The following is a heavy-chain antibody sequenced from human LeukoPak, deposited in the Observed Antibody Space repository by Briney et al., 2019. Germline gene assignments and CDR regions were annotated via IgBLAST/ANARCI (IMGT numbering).Heavy chain of an antibody. Sequence: PGGSLRLSCAASGFTFSNCGMHCVRQAPGKGLEWVAIIWFDGSNKYYTDSVKGRFIASRDNSKNTLYLQMNSLRVEDTAVYYCASGETPSGAEYSQHWVRGTLVTVSS. CDR3: ASGETPSGAEYSQH. CDR1: GFTFSNCG. V-gene: IGHV3-33*01. CDR2: IWFDGSNK. J-gene: IGHJ1*01. D-gene: IGHD3-10*01.